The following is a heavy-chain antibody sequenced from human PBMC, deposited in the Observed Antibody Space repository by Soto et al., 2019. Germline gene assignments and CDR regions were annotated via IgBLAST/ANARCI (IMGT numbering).Heavy chain of an antibody. D-gene: IGHD3-22*01. J-gene: IGHJ4*02. CDR1: GYTFTSYY. V-gene: IGHV1-46*01. Sequence: VKVSCKASGYTFTSYYMHWVRQAPGQGLEWMGIINPSGGSTSYAQKFQGRVTMTRDTSTSTVYMELSSLRSEDTAVYYCARDPLDYYDSSGYYYPFDYWGQGTLVTVSS. CDR3: ARDPLDYYDSSGYYYPFDY. CDR2: INPSGGST.